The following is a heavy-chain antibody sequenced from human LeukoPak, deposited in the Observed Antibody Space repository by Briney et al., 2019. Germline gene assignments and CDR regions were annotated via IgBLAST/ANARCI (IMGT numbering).Heavy chain of an antibody. V-gene: IGHV3-74*01. CDR2: INSDGNIT. D-gene: IGHD6-19*01. Sequence: PGGSLRLSCAASGFTFSSYWMHWVRQDPGKGLVWVSRINSDGNITTYADSVKGRFTISRDNAKNTLYLQMNSLRAEDTAVYYCAGESSGSRYFDYWGRGTLVTVSS. CDR3: AGESSGSRYFDY. J-gene: IGHJ4*02. CDR1: GFTFSSYW.